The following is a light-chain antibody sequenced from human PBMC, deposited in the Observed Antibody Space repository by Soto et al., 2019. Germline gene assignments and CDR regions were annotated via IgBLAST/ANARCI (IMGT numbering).Light chain of an antibody. CDR2: DVG. CDR3: GSYGDSNILV. V-gene: IGLV2-11*01. CDR1: SNDVGGYNY. Sequence: QSALTQPRSVSGSPGQSVTLSCTGTSNDVGGYNYVSWYQQYPGKAPTLMIYDVGKRPSGVPDRFSGSKSGNTASLIISGPRAKEGADYYCGSYGDSNILVFGGGTKATV. J-gene: IGLJ2*01.